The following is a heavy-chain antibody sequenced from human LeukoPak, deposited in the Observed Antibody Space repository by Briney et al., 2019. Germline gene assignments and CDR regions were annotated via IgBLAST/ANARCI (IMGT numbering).Heavy chain of an antibody. J-gene: IGHJ5*02. Sequence: SQTLSLTCTVSGGSISSGDYYWSWIRQPPGKGLEWIGYIYYSGSTYYNPSLKSRVTISVDTSKNQFSLKLSSVTAADTAVYYCARDKSVVRGVIDYWFDPWGQGTLVTVSS. V-gene: IGHV4-30-4*01. CDR1: GGSISSGDYY. CDR3: ARDKSVVRGVIDYWFDP. CDR2: IYYSGST. D-gene: IGHD3-10*01.